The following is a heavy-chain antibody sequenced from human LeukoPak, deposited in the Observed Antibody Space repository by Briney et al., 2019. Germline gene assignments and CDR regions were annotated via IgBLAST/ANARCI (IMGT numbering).Heavy chain of an antibody. J-gene: IGHJ4*02. D-gene: IGHD3-10*01. CDR2: ISYDGSNK. CDR3: ARDSRSPMVRGVTNLFDY. CDR1: GFTSSSYA. V-gene: IGHV3-30-3*01. Sequence: GGSLRLSCAASGFTSSSYAMHWVRQAPGKGLEWVAVISYDGSNKYYADSVKGRFTISRDNSKNTLYLQMNSLRAEDTAVYYCARDSRSPMVRGVTNLFDYWGQGTLVTVSS.